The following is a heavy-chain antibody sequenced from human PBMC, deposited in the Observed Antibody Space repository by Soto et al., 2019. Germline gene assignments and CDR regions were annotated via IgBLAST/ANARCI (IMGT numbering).Heavy chain of an antibody. V-gene: IGHV4-34*01. CDR2: INHSGST. CDR3: ARNYDFWSPWGY. J-gene: IGHJ4*02. CDR1: GGSFSGYY. D-gene: IGHD3-3*01. Sequence: SETLSLTCAVYGGSFSGYYWSWIHQPPGKGLEWIGEINHSGSTNYNPSLKSRVTISVDTSKNQFSLKLSSVTAADTAVYYCARNYDFWSPWGYWGQGTLVTVSS.